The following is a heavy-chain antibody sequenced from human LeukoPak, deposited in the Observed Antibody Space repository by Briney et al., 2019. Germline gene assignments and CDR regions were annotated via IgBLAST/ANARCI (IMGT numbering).Heavy chain of an antibody. D-gene: IGHD6-19*01. Sequence: LGGSLRLSCAASGFYFRDHWMDWVRQAPEKGLEWVGHIKTDGSETYYLDSLKGRISISRDNTNNALYLQMNSLRVEDTAIYYCVKNDGWFHLAQWGQGTLVTVSS. V-gene: IGHV3-7*03. CDR1: GFYFRDHW. CDR2: IKTDGSET. J-gene: IGHJ4*02. CDR3: VKNDGWFHLAQ.